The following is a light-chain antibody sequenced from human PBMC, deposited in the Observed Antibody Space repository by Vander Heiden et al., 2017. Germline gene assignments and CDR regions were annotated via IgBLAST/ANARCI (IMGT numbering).Light chain of an antibody. Sequence: QSVLTQPPSVSGARGQRVTISCTGSSSNIGAGYDVHWYRQLPGTAPKLLIYANTNRPSGVPDRFSGSRSGTSASLAITGLQAEDEADYYCQSYDTSLSVLYVFGTGTKVTVL. CDR2: ANT. J-gene: IGLJ1*01. CDR3: QSYDTSLSVLYV. CDR1: SSNIGAGYD. V-gene: IGLV1-40*01.